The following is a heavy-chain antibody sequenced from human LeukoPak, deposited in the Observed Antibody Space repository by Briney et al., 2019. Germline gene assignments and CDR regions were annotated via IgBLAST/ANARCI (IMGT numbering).Heavy chain of an antibody. CDR1: GGSFSGYY. Sequence: PSETLSLTCAVYGGSFSGYYWSWIRQPPGRGLEWIGEINHSGSTSYNPSLKSRVTISLDTSKNQFSLNLSSVTAADTAVYYCFAKALWYFDLWGRGTLVTVSS. CDR2: INHSGST. CDR3: FAKALWYFDL. V-gene: IGHV4-34*01. D-gene: IGHD6-6*01. J-gene: IGHJ2*01.